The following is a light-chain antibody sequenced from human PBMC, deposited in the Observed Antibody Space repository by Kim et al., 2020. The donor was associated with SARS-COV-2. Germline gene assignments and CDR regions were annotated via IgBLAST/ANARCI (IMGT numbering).Light chain of an antibody. Sequence: VTISGTRSSGSIASNYVHWYQQRPGRAPTTVIYENDRRPSGVPDRFSGSIASSSNSASLTISGLKTEDEADYFCQSFDSNTHSWVFGGGTQLTVL. CDR1: SGSIASNY. J-gene: IGLJ3*02. V-gene: IGLV6-57*03. CDR3: QSFDSNTHSWV. CDR2: END.